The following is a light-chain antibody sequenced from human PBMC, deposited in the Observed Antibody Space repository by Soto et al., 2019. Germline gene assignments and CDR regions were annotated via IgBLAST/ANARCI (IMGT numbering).Light chain of an antibody. CDR1: QAISNY. J-gene: IGKJ4*01. Sequence: DIQMTQSPSSLSASVGGRVTITCRASQAISNYLAWYQQKPGKAPTLLIHAASTLQSGVSSRFSGSGSGTDFTLTIGSLQPEDVATYYCQKYNSVPLTFGGGTKVDI. V-gene: IGKV1-27*01. CDR3: QKYNSVPLT. CDR2: AAS.